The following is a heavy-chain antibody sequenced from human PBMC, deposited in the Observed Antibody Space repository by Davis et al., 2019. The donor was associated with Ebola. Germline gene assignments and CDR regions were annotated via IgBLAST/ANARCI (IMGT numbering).Heavy chain of an antibody. D-gene: IGHD2-21*02. CDR2: IKQDGSEK. Sequence: PGGSLRLSCAASGFTFSSNWMSWVRQAPGKGLEWVANIKQDGSEKYYVDSVKGRFTISRDNAKNSLYLQMNSPRAEDTAVYYCAKLKPPHIVVVTAIPIHWYFDLWGRGTLVTVSS. J-gene: IGHJ2*01. CDR3: AKLKPPHIVVVTAIPIHWYFDL. V-gene: IGHV3-7*03. CDR1: GFTFSSNW.